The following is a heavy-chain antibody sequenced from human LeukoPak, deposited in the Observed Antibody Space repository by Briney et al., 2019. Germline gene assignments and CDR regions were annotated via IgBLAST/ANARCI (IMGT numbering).Heavy chain of an antibody. CDR3: ARTLSRWDPFDY. CDR1: SGSISSYF. CDR2: IYYTGST. J-gene: IGHJ4*02. Sequence: SETLSLTCTISSGSISSYFWSWIRQPPGKGLEWIGYIYYTGSTNYNPSLKSRVIISLDTSKNQFSLKLSSVTAADTAVYYCARTLSRWDPFDYWGQGTLVTVSS. D-gene: IGHD1-26*01. V-gene: IGHV4-59*01.